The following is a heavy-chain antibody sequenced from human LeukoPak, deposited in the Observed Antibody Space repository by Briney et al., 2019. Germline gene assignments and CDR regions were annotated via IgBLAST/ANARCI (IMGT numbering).Heavy chain of an antibody. CDR3: ARVGYGDYRLFDY. Sequence: SETLSLTCTVSGGSISSGDNYWSWIRQPPGKGLEWIGYIYYSGSTYYNPSLKSRVTISVDTSKNQFSLKLSSVTAADTAVYYCARVGYGDYRLFDYWGQGTLVTVSS. J-gene: IGHJ4*02. CDR2: IYYSGST. D-gene: IGHD4-17*01. V-gene: IGHV4-30-4*01. CDR1: GGSISSGDNY.